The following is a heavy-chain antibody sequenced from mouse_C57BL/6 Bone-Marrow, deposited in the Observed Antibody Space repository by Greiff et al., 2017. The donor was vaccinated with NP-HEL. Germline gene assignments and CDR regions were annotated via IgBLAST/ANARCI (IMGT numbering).Heavy chain of an antibody. Sequence: QVHVKQSGAELVRPGTSVKMSCKASGYTFTNYWIGWAKQRPGHGLEWIGDIYPGGGYTNYNEKFKGKATLTADKSSSTAYMQFSSLTSEDSAIYYCARSNYVSAAMDYWGQGTSVTVSS. V-gene: IGHV1-63*01. CDR2: IYPGGGYT. J-gene: IGHJ4*01. CDR1: GYTFTNYW. CDR3: ARSNYVSAAMDY. D-gene: IGHD2-5*01.